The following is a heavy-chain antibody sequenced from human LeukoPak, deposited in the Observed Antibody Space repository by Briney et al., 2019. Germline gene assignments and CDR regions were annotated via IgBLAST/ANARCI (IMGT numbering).Heavy chain of an antibody. V-gene: IGHV3-23*01. D-gene: IGHD5-24*01. Sequence: GGTLRLSCAASGFTFSSHGMNWVRQAPGKGLAWVSGISGSGDTTYYADSVKGRFTISRDNSKNTLYLQMNSLRVEDTAVFYCAKDDAWLQYNYWGQGTLVTVSS. CDR1: GFTFSSHG. J-gene: IGHJ4*02. CDR3: AKDDAWLQYNY. CDR2: ISGSGDTT.